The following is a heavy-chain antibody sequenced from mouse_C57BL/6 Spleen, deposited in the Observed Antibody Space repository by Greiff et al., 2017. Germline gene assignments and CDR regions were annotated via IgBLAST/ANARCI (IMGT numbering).Heavy chain of an antibody. J-gene: IGHJ3*01. CDR2: ISDGGSYT. Sequence: EVKLVESGGGLVKPGGSLKLSCAASGFTFSSYAMSWVRQTPEKRLEWVATISDGGSYTYYPDNVKGRFTISRDNAKNNLYLQMSHLKSEDTAMYYCARDHYGIWFAYWGQGTLVTVSA. CDR1: GFTFSSYA. V-gene: IGHV5-4*01. D-gene: IGHD1-1*01. CDR3: ARDHYGIWFAY.